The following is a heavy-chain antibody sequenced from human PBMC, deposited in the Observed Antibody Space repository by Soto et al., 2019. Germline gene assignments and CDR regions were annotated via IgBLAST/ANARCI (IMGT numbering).Heavy chain of an antibody. Sequence: QVKLQQWGAGLLKPSATLSLTCAVYGGSFSGYHWTWIRQPPGKGLEWIGEINESGGTKNYRSLKSRVTISVDTSKNQFSLRLSSVTAADTAIYCCARGHRVTTQGGRKFSYYTYGMDVWGQGTTVTVSS. D-gene: IGHD3-16*01. V-gene: IGHV4-34*01. J-gene: IGHJ6*02. CDR2: INESGGT. CDR1: GGSFSGYH. CDR3: ARGHRVTTQGGRKFSYYTYGMDV.